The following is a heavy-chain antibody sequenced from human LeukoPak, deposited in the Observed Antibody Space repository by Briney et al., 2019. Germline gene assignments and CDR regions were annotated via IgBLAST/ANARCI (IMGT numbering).Heavy chain of an antibody. D-gene: IGHD6-13*01. CDR2: IKEDGSEK. CDR3: ARDPLSSSSFDL. Sequence: GGPLRLPCAASGFTFSSYWMSWVRQAPGKGLEWVANIKEDGSEKYYVDSVKGRFTISRDNAKTSLYLQMNSLRAEDTAVYYCARDPLSSSSFDLWGQGTLVTVSS. J-gene: IGHJ4*02. V-gene: IGHV3-7*01. CDR1: GFTFSSYW.